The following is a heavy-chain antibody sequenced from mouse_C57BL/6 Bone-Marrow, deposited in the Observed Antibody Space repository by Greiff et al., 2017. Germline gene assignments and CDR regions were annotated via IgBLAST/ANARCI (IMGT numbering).Heavy chain of an antibody. Sequence: VQLQQSGPVLVKPGASVKMSCKASGYTFTDYYMNWVKQSHGKSLEWIGVINPYNGGTSYNQKFKGKATLTVDKSSSTAYMELNSLTSEDAADYYCARAGRIMDYWGQGTSVTVSS. J-gene: IGHJ4*01. D-gene: IGHD5-2*01. CDR2: INPYNGGT. CDR3: ARAGRIMDY. V-gene: IGHV1-19*01. CDR1: GYTFTDYY.